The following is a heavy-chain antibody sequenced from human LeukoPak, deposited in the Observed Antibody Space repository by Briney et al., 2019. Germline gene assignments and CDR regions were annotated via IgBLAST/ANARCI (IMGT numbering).Heavy chain of an antibody. Sequence: SETLSLTCAVYGGSFSGYYWSWIRQSPGKGLEWIGEINDRGITNYNPSLKSRVAISIDTSGNQFSLKLSSVTAADTAVYYCARSSSGWQNSYYYDYMDVWGKGTTVTISS. D-gene: IGHD6-19*01. CDR1: GGSFSGYY. CDR2: INDRGIT. CDR3: ARSSSGWQNSYYYDYMDV. J-gene: IGHJ6*03. V-gene: IGHV4-34*01.